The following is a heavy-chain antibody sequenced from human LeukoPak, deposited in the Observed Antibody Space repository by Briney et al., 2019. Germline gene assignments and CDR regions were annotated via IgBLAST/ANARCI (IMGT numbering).Heavy chain of an antibody. J-gene: IGHJ6*03. Sequence: GGSLRLSCAASGFTFSSYSMNWVRQAPGKGLEWVSSISSSSSYIYYADSVKGRFTISRDNAKNPLYLQMNSLRAEDTAVYYCARDPYSGSYWDYYYYYMDLWGQGTTVTISS. CDR3: ARDPYSGSYWDYYYYYMDL. CDR1: GFTFSSYS. V-gene: IGHV3-21*01. CDR2: ISSSSSYI. D-gene: IGHD1-26*01.